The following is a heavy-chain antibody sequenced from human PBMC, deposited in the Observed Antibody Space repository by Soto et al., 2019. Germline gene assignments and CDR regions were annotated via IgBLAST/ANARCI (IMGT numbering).Heavy chain of an antibody. Sequence: ASVKVSCKASGYTFTSYGISWVRQAPGQGLEWMGWISAYNGNTNYAQKLQGRVTMTTETSTSTAYMELRSLRSDDTAVYYCARDGDIVVVQGFDPWGQGTLVTVSS. J-gene: IGHJ5*02. V-gene: IGHV1-18*01. CDR1: GYTFTSYG. D-gene: IGHD2-2*01. CDR3: ARDGDIVVVQGFDP. CDR2: ISAYNGNT.